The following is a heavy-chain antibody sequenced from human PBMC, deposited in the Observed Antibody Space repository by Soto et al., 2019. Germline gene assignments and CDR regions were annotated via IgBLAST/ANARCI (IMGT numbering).Heavy chain of an antibody. V-gene: IGHV3-53*01. CDR2: IYNDGKT. Sequence: EVQLVESGGGLIQPGGSLKLSCAASGLTVSNNYMCWVRQAPGKGLEWVSVIYNDGKTYYADSVKGRFTISRDTSKNTLHLQMDSLRDEDTAVYYCVRPLPSGQNYGMDVWGQGTTVTVSS. CDR1: GLTVSNNY. J-gene: IGHJ6*02. D-gene: IGHD3-10*01. CDR3: VRPLPSGQNYGMDV.